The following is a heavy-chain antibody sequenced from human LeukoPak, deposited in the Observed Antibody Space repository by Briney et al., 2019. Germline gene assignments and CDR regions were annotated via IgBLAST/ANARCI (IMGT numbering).Heavy chain of an antibody. Sequence: SETLSLTCTVSGGSFSSSSYYWGWIRQPPGKGLEWIGSIYYSGSTYYNPSLKSRVTISVDTSKNQFSLKLNSVTAADTAVYYCARVVAAAGNNWFDPWGQGTLVTVSS. V-gene: IGHV4-39*07. D-gene: IGHD6-13*01. J-gene: IGHJ5*02. CDR2: IYYSGST. CDR1: GGSFSSSSYY. CDR3: ARVVAAAGNNWFDP.